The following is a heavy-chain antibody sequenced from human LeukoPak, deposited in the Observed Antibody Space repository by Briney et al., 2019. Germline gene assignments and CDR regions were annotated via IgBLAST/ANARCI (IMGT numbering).Heavy chain of an antibody. V-gene: IGHV3-23*01. CDR3: ARRAGAYSHPYDY. D-gene: IGHD4/OR15-4a*01. CDR1: GYTFSSHG. CDR2: ISGGGDTT. Sequence: GGTLRLSCVASGYTFSSHGMTWVRQAPGKGLEWVAAISGGGDTTSYADSAKGRFTISRDNSKNTLYLQMNSLRAEDTAVYYCARRAGAYSHPYDYWGQGTLVTVSS. J-gene: IGHJ4*02.